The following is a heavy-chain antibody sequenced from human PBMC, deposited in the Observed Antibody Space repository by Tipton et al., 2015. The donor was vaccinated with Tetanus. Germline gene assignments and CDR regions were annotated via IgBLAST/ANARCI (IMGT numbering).Heavy chain of an antibody. Sequence: TLSLTCTASGGSINSGDYYWSWIRQSPGKGLEWIGYIYYSGNTHYNPSLKSRIAISIDLSKNQISLKLSSVTAADTAVYYCARRSYCSSSRCFDAFDLWGQGTMVTVSS. CDR1: GGSINSGDYY. V-gene: IGHV4-30-4*01. J-gene: IGHJ3*01. D-gene: IGHD2-2*01. CDR3: ARRSYCSSSRCFDAFDL. CDR2: IYYSGNT.